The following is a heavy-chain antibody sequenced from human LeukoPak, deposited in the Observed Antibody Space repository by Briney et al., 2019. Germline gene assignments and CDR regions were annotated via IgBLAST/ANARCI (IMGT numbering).Heavy chain of an antibody. CDR3: AREFYILTGYSAGPYFDY. D-gene: IGHD3-9*01. CDR1: GYTFTSYY. V-gene: IGHV1-46*01. Sequence: ASVKVSCKASGYTFTSYYMHWVRQAPGQGLEWMGIINPSGGSTSYAQKFQGRVTMTRDTSTSTVYMELSSLRSEDTAMYYCAREFYILTGYSAGPYFDYWGQGTLVTVSS. CDR2: INPSGGST. J-gene: IGHJ4*02.